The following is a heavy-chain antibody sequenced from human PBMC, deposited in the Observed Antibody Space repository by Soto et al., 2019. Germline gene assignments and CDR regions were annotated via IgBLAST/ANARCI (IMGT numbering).Heavy chain of an antibody. J-gene: IGHJ4*02. Sequence: PSETLSLTCAVSGGSISSGGYSWSWIRQPPGKGLEWIGYIYHSGSTNYNPSLKSRVTISVDRSKNQFSLKLSSVTAADTAVYYCARAPRGNYGYPSYFDYWGQGTLVTVSS. CDR1: GGSISSGGYS. D-gene: IGHD3-10*01. V-gene: IGHV4-30-2*01. CDR2: IYHSGST. CDR3: ARAPRGNYGYPSYFDY.